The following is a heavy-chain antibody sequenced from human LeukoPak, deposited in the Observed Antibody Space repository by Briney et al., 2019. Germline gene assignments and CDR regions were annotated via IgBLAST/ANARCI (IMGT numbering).Heavy chain of an antibody. D-gene: IGHD1-26*01. V-gene: IGHV1-2*02. CDR2: INPNSGGT. J-gene: IGHJ4*02. CDR1: GYTFTGYY. Sequence: GASVKVSCQASGYTFTGYYMHWVRQAPGQGLEWMGWINPNSGGTNYAQKFQGRVTMTRDTSISTAYMELSRLRSDDTAVYYCARVNDEWELPADYWGQGTLVTVSS. CDR3: ARVNDEWELPADY.